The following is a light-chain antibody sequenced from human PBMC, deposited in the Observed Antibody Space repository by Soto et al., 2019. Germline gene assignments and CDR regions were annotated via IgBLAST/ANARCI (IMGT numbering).Light chain of an antibody. CDR3: QVWDSSSDHYV. J-gene: IGLJ1*01. Sequence: SYELTQPPTVSVAPGKTARITCGGDNIEGKRVHWYQQKPGQAPVLVVYDDRDRPSGIPERFSGSNTANTATLTISRAEAGDEADYYCQVWDSSSDHYVFGSGTKLTVL. CDR2: DDR. CDR1: NIEGKR. V-gene: IGLV3-21*03.